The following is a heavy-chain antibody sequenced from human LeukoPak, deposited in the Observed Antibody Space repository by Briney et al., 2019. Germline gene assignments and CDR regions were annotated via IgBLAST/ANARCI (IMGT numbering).Heavy chain of an antibody. V-gene: IGHV1-69*01. D-gene: IGHD3-3*01. CDR1: GGTFSSYA. J-gene: IGHJ4*02. CDR2: IIPIFGTA. CDR3: ARDPTYYDFWSAYFGSYFDY. Sequence: SVKVSCKASGGTFSSYAISWVRQAPGQGLEWMGGIIPIFGTANYAQKFQGRVTITADESTSTAYMELSSLRSEDTAVYYCARDPTYYDFWSAYFGSYFDYWGQGTLVTVSS.